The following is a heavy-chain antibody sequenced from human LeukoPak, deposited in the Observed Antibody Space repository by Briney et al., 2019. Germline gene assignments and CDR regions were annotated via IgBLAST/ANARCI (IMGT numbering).Heavy chain of an antibody. CDR1: GYSISGGYY. D-gene: IGHD6-6*01. V-gene: IGHV4-38-2*02. CDR2: IDYSGST. CDR3: ARSKWASSSSGIDY. Sequence: SETLSLTCTVSGYSISGGYYWGGIRQPPGKGLEWIATIDYSGSTYYNPSLKSQVTISVETSRNQFSLKLSSVTAADTAVYCCARSKWASSSSGIDYWGQGTLVSVSS. J-gene: IGHJ4*02.